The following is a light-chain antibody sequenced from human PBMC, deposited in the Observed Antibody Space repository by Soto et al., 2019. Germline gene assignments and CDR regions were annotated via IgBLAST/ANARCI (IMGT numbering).Light chain of an antibody. CDR2: GNS. V-gene: IGLV1-40*01. CDR1: RSNIGAGYD. J-gene: IGLJ2*01. Sequence: QSVLTQPPSVSGAPGQRVTISCTGSRSNIGAGYDVIWYQQLTGRPPRLFIFGNSSRPSGVPDRFSASKAATSASLAITGLQSDDEADYYCQSYDTSLSGSVFGGGTKLTVL. CDR3: QSYDTSLSGSV.